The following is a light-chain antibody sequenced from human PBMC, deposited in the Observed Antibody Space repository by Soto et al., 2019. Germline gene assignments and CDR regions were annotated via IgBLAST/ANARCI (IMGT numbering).Light chain of an antibody. J-gene: IGKJ4*01. Sequence: VMTQSPLSLPVTLGQPASISCRSSQSLLYSNGYNSLDWCLQKPGQSPQLRIYLGSNRASGGPDRFSGSGSGTDFTLKISRVEAEDVGVYYCMQALQTPLTFGGRTNVDI. V-gene: IGKV2-28*01. CDR1: QSLLYSNGYNS. CDR2: LGS. CDR3: MQALQTPLT.